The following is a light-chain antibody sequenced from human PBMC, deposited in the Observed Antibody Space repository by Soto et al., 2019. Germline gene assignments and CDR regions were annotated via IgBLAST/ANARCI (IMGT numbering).Light chain of an antibody. CDR1: SSDVGGYSL. CDR2: EGT. CDR3: GSWDSGLSAYV. J-gene: IGLJ1*01. V-gene: IGLV2-14*02. Sequence: QSALTQPASVSGSPGQSITVSCTGTSSDVGGYSLVSWYHQNPGKPPKLVIYEGTKRPSGIPDRFSGSKSATSGTLSISGLQTGDEADYYCGSWDSGLSAYVFGTGTKLTVL.